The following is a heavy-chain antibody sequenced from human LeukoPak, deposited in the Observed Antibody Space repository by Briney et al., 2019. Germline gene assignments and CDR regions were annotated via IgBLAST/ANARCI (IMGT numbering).Heavy chain of an antibody. CDR1: GGPLSTYG. CDR2: MSRTADRI. D-gene: IGHD5-24*01. CDR3: ATRLPFTGYKN. J-gene: IGHJ4*01. Sequence: PGGSLRLSHRLFGGPLSTYGFNWVRQAPGKRPEWISYMSRTADRIDHADSVKGRFTMSRDNAKNSVYLQMNSLRVDDTAIYYCATRLPFTGYKNWGQGTLVTVSS. V-gene: IGHV3-48*03.